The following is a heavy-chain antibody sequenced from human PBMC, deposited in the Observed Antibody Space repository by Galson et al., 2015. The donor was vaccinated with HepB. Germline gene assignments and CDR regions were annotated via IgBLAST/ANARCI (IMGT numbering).Heavy chain of an antibody. CDR1: GFIFRSYA. CDR2: ISYDGSDR. D-gene: IGHD6-19*01. CDR3: ARREQWPAGRYGMDV. Sequence: SLRLSCAASGFIFRSYAIHWVRQTPGKGLEWVALISYDGSDRYYVDSVKGRFTTSRDNSKNTLYLQMNSLRPEDTAVYYCARREQWPAGRYGMDVWGQGTTVTASS. V-gene: IGHV3-30*04. J-gene: IGHJ6*02.